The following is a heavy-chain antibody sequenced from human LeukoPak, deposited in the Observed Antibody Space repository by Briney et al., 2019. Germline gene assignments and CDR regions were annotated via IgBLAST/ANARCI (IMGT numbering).Heavy chain of an antibody. CDR2: INHSGST. J-gene: IGHJ5*02. CDR3: ARGPDSGSYYAWFDP. CDR1: DGSFSGYY. D-gene: IGHD1-26*01. Sequence: LETLSLTCAVYDGSFSGYYWSWIRQPPGKGLEWIGEINHSGSTNYNPSLMSRVTISVNTSKNQFSLRLSSVTAADTAVYYCARGPDSGSYYAWFDPWGQGTLVTVSS. V-gene: IGHV4-34*01.